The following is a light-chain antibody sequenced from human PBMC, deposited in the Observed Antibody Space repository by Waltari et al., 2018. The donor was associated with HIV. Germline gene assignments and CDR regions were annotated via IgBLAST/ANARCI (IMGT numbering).Light chain of an antibody. Sequence: QSVLTQPPSASGSPGQRVTISCSGRSYNIGRNTGNRYQQRPGTAPKLLIYSNNQRPSGVPDRFSGSKSGTSASLAISGLQSEDEADYYCAAWDDSLNGVVFGGGTKLTVL. V-gene: IGLV1-44*01. CDR3: AAWDDSLNGVV. CDR1: SYNIGRNT. J-gene: IGLJ2*01. CDR2: SNN.